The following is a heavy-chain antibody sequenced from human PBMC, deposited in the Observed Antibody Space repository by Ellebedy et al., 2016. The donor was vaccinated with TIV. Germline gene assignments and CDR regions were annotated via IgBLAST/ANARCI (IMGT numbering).Heavy chain of an antibody. J-gene: IGHJ5*02. CDR3: GAWWLVRYWFDP. CDR2: IYYSGST. D-gene: IGHD6-19*01. Sequence: SETLSLTCTVSGGSISSYYWPRIRQPPGKGLEWIGYIYYSGSTNYNTSLKSRVTISVDTSKNQFSMKLSSVTAADTAVYYCGAWWLVRYWFDPWGQGTLVTVSS. V-gene: IGHV4-59*08. CDR1: GGSISSYY.